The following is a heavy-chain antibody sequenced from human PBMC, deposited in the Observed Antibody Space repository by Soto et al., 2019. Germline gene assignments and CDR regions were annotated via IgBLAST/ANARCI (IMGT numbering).Heavy chain of an antibody. Sequence: PSETLSLTCTVSGGSISSGGYYWSWIRQHPGKGLEWIGYIYYSGNTYYNPSLKSRVTISVDTSKNRFSLKLSSVTAADTAVYYCARWTRVRGVIRKDWFDPWGQGTLVTVSS. D-gene: IGHD3-10*01. J-gene: IGHJ5*02. V-gene: IGHV4-31*03. CDR3: ARWTRVRGVIRKDWFDP. CDR1: GGSISSGGYY. CDR2: IYYSGNT.